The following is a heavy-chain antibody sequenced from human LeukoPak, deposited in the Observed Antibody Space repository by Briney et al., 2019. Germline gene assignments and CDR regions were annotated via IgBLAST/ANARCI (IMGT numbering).Heavy chain of an antibody. CDR3: AVSLTTGGYYGMDV. V-gene: IGHV1-24*01. Sequence: GASVKVSCKVSGYTLTELSLHWVRQAPGKGPEWMGRFDPEDGETIYARKFQGRVTMTEDTSTDTAYMELSSLRSEDTAVYFCAVSLTTGGYYGMDVWGQGTTVTVSS. J-gene: IGHJ6*02. D-gene: IGHD1-1*01. CDR2: FDPEDGET. CDR1: GYTLTELS.